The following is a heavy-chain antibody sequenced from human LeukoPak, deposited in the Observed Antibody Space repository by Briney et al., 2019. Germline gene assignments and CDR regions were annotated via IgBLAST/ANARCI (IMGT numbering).Heavy chain of an antibody. CDR3: ATDLHFGYCTATSCANY. J-gene: IGHJ4*02. V-gene: IGHV3-15*01. Sequence: GGSLRLSCAASGFTFINSWMTWVRQAPGKGLEWVGRIRSTPDGGATDYAAPVKGRFTISRDDSKNTLYLQMSSLRTEDTAVYYCATDLHFGYCTATSCANYWGQGTLVTVFS. CDR2: IRSTPDGGAT. D-gene: IGHD2-2*03. CDR1: GFTFINSW.